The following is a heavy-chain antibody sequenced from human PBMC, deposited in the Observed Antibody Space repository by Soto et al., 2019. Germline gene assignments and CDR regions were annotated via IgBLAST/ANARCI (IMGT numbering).Heavy chain of an antibody. J-gene: IGHJ5*02. CDR2: VYYTGST. Sequence: SETLSLTCTVSGASIRSTDYYLSLIRQAPGKGLEWIGYVYYTGSTYYNPSLMSRLTISVDTSKNQFSLKLTSVTAAETAVYYCVRTAREGAVAPHWFDRWGQGTQVTVSS. CDR1: GASIRSTDYY. V-gene: IGHV4-30-4*01. CDR3: VRTAREGAVAPHWFDR. D-gene: IGHD2-21*02.